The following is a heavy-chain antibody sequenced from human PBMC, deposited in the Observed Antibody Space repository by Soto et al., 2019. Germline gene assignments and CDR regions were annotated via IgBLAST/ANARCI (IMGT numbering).Heavy chain of an antibody. CDR2: INSDGTST. Sequence: EVQLVESGGGLVQPGGSLRLSCEASGFAFGNYWMHWVRQAPGKGLVWVSRINSDGTSTSYADSVKGRFTISRDNAKNTLYRQMNSLRAEDTAVYYCARGGAQILITFGGIIFFWGQGALVTVSS. D-gene: IGHD3-16*01. CDR3: ARGGAQILITFGGIIFF. CDR1: GFAFGNYW. V-gene: IGHV3-74*01. J-gene: IGHJ4*02.